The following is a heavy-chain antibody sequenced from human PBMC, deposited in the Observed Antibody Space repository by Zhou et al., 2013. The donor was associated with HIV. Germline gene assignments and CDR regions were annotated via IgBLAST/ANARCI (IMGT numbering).Heavy chain of an antibody. V-gene: IGHV1-18*01. CDR2: ISGYNGNA. CDR1: GYTFSNFG. D-gene: IGHD3-10*01. Sequence: QVQLVQSGPEVKKPGASLRVSCKTSGYTFSNFGVSWVRQAPGQGLEWLGWISGYNGNAHYAQKFQDRVSMTTDVATTTAHMELRSLRSDDTATYFCARAGSGSYFDYVGQGTWSASPQ. CDR3: ARAGSGSYFDY. J-gene: IGHJ4*02.